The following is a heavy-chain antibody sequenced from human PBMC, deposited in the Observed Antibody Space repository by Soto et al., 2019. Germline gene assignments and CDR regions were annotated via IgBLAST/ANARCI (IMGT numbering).Heavy chain of an antibody. V-gene: IGHV4-39*02. Sequence: ETLSLTCTVSGGSISSSSYYWGWIRQPPGKGLEWIGSIYYSGSTYYNPSLKSRVTISVDTSKNQFSLKLSSVTAADTAVYYCARDRVVPAAIVMYYYYYGMDVWGQGTTVS. CDR2: IYYSGST. J-gene: IGHJ6*02. CDR3: ARDRVVPAAIVMYYYYYGMDV. CDR1: GGSISSSSYY. D-gene: IGHD2-2*01.